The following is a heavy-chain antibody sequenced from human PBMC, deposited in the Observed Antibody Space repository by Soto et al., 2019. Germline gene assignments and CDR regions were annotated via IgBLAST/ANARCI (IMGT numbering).Heavy chain of an antibody. V-gene: IGHV1-69*06. Sequence: SVKVSCKASGGTFSSYAISWVRQAPGQGLEWMGGIIPIFGTANYAQKFQGRVTITADKSTSTAYMELSSLRSEDTAVYYCASCSSTSCYVLNYYYGMDVWGQGTTVTV. J-gene: IGHJ6*02. D-gene: IGHD2-2*01. CDR1: GGTFSSYA. CDR2: IIPIFGTA. CDR3: ASCSSTSCYVLNYYYGMDV.